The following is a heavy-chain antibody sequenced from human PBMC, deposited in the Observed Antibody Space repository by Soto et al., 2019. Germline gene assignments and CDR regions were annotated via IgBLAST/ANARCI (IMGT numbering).Heavy chain of an antibody. CDR1: GGSISGYY. CDR2: KHTSGTT. Sequence: LSLTCTVSGGSISGYYWTWIRQPAWKVLGWIGRKHTSGTTTYNPSLKSRITMSIDTSTNQFSLNLSSVTAADTAVYYCARGGEFYVLDVWGQGTTVTVSS. V-gene: IGHV4-4*07. J-gene: IGHJ6*02. D-gene: IGHD3-16*01. CDR3: ARGGEFYVLDV.